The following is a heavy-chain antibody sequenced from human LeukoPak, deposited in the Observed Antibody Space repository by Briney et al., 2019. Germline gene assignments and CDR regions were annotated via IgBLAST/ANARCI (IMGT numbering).Heavy chain of an antibody. V-gene: IGHV3-11*06. Sequence: GGSLRLSCAASGFSFSNFYMSWIRQAPGKGLEWVSYISSSSTYTNSADSVRGRFTISRDNAKNSLYLQMNSLRVEDTAVYHCARESDSSGYYDYWGQGTLVTVSS. D-gene: IGHD3-22*01. CDR1: GFSFSNFY. CDR2: ISSSSTYT. J-gene: IGHJ4*02. CDR3: ARESDSSGYYDY.